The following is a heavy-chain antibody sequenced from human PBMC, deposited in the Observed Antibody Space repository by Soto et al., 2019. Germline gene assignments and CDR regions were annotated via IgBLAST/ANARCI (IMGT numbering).Heavy chain of an antibody. CDR1: GYTFTRYG. D-gene: IGHD1-26*01. Sequence: QVQLVQSGAEVKKPGASVKVSCKASGYTFTRYGITWVRQAPGQGLEWMGWISADNVKTKYAQKIQGRVTMTTDTSTSRAYVELRSLRSDDTAVYYCARLISGTYSDWFDPWGQGTLVTVSS. CDR2: ISADNVKT. V-gene: IGHV1-18*01. CDR3: ARLISGTYSDWFDP. J-gene: IGHJ5*02.